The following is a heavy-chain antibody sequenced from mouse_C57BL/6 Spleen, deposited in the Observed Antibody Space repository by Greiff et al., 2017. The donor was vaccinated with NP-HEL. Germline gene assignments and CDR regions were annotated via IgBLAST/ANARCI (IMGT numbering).Heavy chain of an antibody. Sequence: VQLQQPGAELVKPGASVKLSCKASGYTFTSYWMHWVKQRPGRGLEWIGRIDPNSGGTKYNEKFKSKATLTVDKPSSTAYMQLSSLTSEDSAVYYCARSGAITTVVATDFDCWGQGTTLTVSS. CDR1: GYTFTSYW. D-gene: IGHD1-1*01. CDR2: IDPNSGGT. V-gene: IGHV1-72*01. J-gene: IGHJ2*01. CDR3: ARSGAITTVVATDFDC.